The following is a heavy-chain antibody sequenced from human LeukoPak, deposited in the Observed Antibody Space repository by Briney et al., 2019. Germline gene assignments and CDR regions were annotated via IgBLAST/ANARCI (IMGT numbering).Heavy chain of an antibody. CDR1: GFTLSNYG. J-gene: IGHJ4*02. V-gene: IGHV3-33*01. D-gene: IGHD3-16*01. Sequence: TGGSLRLSCAASGFTLSNYGLHWVRQAPGKGLEWLAVINDDGSNRYYADSVKGRFTISKDSSENTLYLQMNSLRADDTAMYYCARWGGTRQFYFDYWGQGTLATVFS. CDR3: ARWGGTRQFYFDY. CDR2: INDDGSNR.